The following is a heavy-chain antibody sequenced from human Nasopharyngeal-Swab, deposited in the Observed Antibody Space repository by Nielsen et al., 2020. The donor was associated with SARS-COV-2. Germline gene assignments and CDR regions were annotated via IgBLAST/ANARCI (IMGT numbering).Heavy chain of an antibody. D-gene: IGHD5-12*01. Sequence: VRQAPGKGLEWVSAISGSGGSTYYADSVKGRFTISRDNSKNTLYLQMNSLRAEDTAVYYCAKDPVGYVPLYYFDYWGQGTPVTVSS. CDR2: ISGSGGST. V-gene: IGHV3-23*01. CDR3: AKDPVGYVPLYYFDY. J-gene: IGHJ4*02.